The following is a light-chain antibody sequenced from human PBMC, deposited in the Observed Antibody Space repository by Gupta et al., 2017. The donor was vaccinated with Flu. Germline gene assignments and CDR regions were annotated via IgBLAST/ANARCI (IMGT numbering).Light chain of an antibody. J-gene: IGLJ1*01. CDR1: SSDIGSFHY. V-gene: IGLV2-14*01. CDR2: EVS. Sequence: QSALTQPASVSASPGQSVTLSCTGTSSDIGSFHYVSWYQQHPGKAPKLLIYEVSNRPSGISNRFSGSKSGNTASLTISALQPEDEADYYCRSYTSSSALYVFGTGSKVTVL. CDR3: RSYTSSSALYV.